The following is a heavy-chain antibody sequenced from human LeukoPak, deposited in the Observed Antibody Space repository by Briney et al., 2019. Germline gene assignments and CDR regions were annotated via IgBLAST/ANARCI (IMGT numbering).Heavy chain of an antibody. Sequence: GGSLRLSCAAPGFTFSSYAMSWVRQAPGKGLEWVSAISGSGGSTYYADSVKGRFTISRDNSKNTLYLQMNSLRAEDTAVYYCAKDRPPQQRRFGNYYGMDVWGQGTTVTVSS. J-gene: IGHJ6*02. CDR2: ISGSGGST. CDR3: AKDRPPQQRRFGNYYGMDV. V-gene: IGHV3-23*01. D-gene: IGHD3-10*01. CDR1: GFTFSSYA.